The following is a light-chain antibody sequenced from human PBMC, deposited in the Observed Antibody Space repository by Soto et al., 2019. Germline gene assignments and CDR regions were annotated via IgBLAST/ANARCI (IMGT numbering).Light chain of an antibody. CDR1: QTIATN. CDR3: QQTYSAPHS. CDR2: SAS. J-gene: IGKJ2*01. V-gene: IGKV1-39*01. Sequence: DIPMTQSPSSLSASVGDRVTITCRASQTIATNLNWYQKKPGKAPKLLIYSASSLQRGVPPNFSGSGSGADFTLTINRLQPEDLATYYCQQTYSAPHSFGQGTKVEIK.